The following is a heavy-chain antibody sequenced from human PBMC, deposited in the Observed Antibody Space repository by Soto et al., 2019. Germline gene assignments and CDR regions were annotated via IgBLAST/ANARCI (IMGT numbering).Heavy chain of an antibody. CDR3: TTDALDTAMMT. CDR1: GFTFSNAW. J-gene: IGHJ5*02. D-gene: IGHD5-18*01. V-gene: IGHV3-15*01. Sequence: KAGGSLRLSCAASGFTFSNAWMSWVRQAPGKGLEWVGRIKSKTDGGTTDYAAPVKGRFTISRDDSKNTLYLQMNSLKTEDTAVYYCTTDALDTAMMTWGQGTLVTVSS. CDR2: IKSKTDGGTT.